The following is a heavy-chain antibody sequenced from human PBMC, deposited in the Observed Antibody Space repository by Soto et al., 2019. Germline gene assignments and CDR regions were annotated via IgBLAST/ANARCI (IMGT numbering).Heavy chain of an antibody. CDR2: ISYDGSNK. J-gene: IGHJ4*02. V-gene: IGHV3-30-3*01. D-gene: IGHD2-2*01. Sequence: QVQLVESGGGVVQPGRSLRLSCAASGFTFSSYAMHWVRQAPGKGLEWVAVISYDGSNKYYADSVKGRFTISRDNSKNTLYLQMNSLRAEDTAVYYCARTEVVPAAMFDYWGQGTLVTVSS. CDR1: GFTFSSYA. CDR3: ARTEVVPAAMFDY.